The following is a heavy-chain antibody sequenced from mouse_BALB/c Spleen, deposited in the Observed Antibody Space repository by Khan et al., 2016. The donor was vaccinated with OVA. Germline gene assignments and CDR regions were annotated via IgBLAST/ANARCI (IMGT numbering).Heavy chain of an antibody. CDR3: SRRRTTLIMAGFAY. J-gene: IGHJ3*01. Sequence: EVELVESGGGLVKPGGSLKLSCVVSGFNFSSYGMSWVRQTPEKRLDWVATISGGGTYTFYSHSAKGRFTISRDNAKNNLYLQMNSLRSEATALYYWSRRRTTLIMAGFAYGGQGTLVTVSA. CDR2: ISGGGTYT. CDR1: GFNFSSYG. V-gene: IGHV5-9-2*01. D-gene: IGHD2-4*01.